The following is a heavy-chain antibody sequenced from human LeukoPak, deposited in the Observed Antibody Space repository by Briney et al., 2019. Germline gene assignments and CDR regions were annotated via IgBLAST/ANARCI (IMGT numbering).Heavy chain of an antibody. J-gene: IGHJ6*03. CDR2: IYTSGST. Sequence: SETLSLTCTVSGDSINSYYWSWIRQPVGKGLEWIGHIYTSGSTNYNPSLKSRVTMSVATSKNQFSLKLSSVTAADTAVYYCARDDRGNYMDVWGKGTTVTVSS. D-gene: IGHD2-15*01. V-gene: IGHV4-4*07. CDR3: ARDDRGNYMDV. CDR1: GDSINSYY.